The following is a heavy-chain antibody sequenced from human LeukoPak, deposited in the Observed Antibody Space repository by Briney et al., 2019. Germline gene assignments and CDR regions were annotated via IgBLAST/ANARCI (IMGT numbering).Heavy chain of an antibody. D-gene: IGHD5-12*01. J-gene: IGHJ4*02. CDR2: ISHGGST. CDR3: LNFIAYTIMNY. CDR1: GYSISSGYY. V-gene: IGHV4-38-2*02. Sequence: SETLSLTCTVSGYSISSGYYWGWIRQPPGKGLEWIGTISHGGSTYYNPSLKSRVSISGDTSKTQFSLTLSSVTAADTAVYYCLNFIAYTIMNYWGQGALVIVSS.